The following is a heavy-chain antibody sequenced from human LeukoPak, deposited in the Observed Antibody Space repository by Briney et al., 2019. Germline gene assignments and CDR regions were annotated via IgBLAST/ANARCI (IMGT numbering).Heavy chain of an antibody. Sequence: PGRSLRLSCAASGFTFDDYAMHWVRHAPGKGLEWVANIKQDGSEKYYVDSVKGRFTISRDNAKNSLYLQMNSLRAEDTAVYYCARSCVAGYFDYWGQGTLVTVSS. CDR2: IKQDGSEK. J-gene: IGHJ4*02. CDR3: ARSCVAGYFDY. CDR1: GFTFDDYA. V-gene: IGHV3-7*01. D-gene: IGHD6-19*01.